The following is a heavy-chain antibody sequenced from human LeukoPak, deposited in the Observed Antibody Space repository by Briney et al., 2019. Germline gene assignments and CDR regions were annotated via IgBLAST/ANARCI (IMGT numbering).Heavy chain of an antibody. D-gene: IGHD3-22*01. V-gene: IGHV1-8*01. J-gene: IGHJ6*02. CDR2: MNAKSGHT. Sequence: ASAKVSCKASGYTFTSYHIDWVRQAPGQGPEWMGWMNAKSGHTGYAQNLEGRVTMTRDTSTNTAYVELRGLRSEDTAVYFCARGMFDNSGHYYYFYYALDVWDQGTTVTVSS. CDR1: GYTFTSYH. CDR3: ARGMFDNSGHYYYFYYALDV.